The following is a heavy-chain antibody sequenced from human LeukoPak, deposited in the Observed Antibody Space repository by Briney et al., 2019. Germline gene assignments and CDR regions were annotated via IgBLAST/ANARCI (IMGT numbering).Heavy chain of an antibody. Sequence: GGSLRLSCAASGFTFSSYAMHWVRQAPGKGLEYVSAISSNGGSTYYANSVKGRFTISRDNSKNTLYLQMGSLRAEDMAVYYCARVPRYGGKAAGYDYWGQGTLVTVSS. D-gene: IGHD4-23*01. V-gene: IGHV3-64*01. J-gene: IGHJ4*02. CDR3: ARVPRYGGKAAGYDY. CDR1: GFTFSSYA. CDR2: ISSNGGST.